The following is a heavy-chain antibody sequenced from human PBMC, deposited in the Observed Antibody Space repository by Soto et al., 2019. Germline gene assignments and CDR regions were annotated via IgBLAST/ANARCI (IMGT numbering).Heavy chain of an antibody. V-gene: IGHV1-8*01. CDR3: ARMRCSGGSCYLTRFDP. CDR1: GYTFTSYD. D-gene: IGHD2-15*01. Sequence: QVQLVQSGAEVKKPGASVKVSCKASGYTFTSYDINWVRQATGQGLEWMGWMNPNSGNTGYAQKFQGRVTMTRNTSISTAYMELSSLRSEDTAVHYCARMRCSGGSCYLTRFDPWGQGTLVTVSS. CDR2: MNPNSGNT. J-gene: IGHJ5*02.